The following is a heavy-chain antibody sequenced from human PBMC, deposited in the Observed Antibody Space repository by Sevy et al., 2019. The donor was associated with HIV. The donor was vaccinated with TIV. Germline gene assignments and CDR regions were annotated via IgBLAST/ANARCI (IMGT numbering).Heavy chain of an antibody. D-gene: IGHD3-9*01. J-gene: IGHJ3*02. CDR2: IYYSGST. Sequence: KQSQTLSLTCTVSGGSISSYYWSWIRQPPGKGLEWIGYIYYSGSTNYNPSLKSRVTISVDTSKNQFSLQLSSVTAADTAVYYCARGPTTDWFPYEAAFDIWGQGTMVTVSS. CDR3: ARGPTTDWFPYEAAFDI. V-gene: IGHV4-59*13. CDR1: GGSISSYY.